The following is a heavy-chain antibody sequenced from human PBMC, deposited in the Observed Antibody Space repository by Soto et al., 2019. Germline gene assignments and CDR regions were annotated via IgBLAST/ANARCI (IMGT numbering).Heavy chain of an antibody. J-gene: IGHJ2*01. CDR2: IYHSGST. CDR3: ARVPGL. V-gene: IGHV4-30-2*01. Sequence: QLQLQESGSGLAKPSQTLSLTCAVSGGSISSGGYSWSWIRQPPGKGLEWIGYIYHSGSTYYNPSLKSRVTISVDRSQTQFSLKLSSVTAADTAVYYCARVPGLWGRGTLVTVSS. CDR1: GGSISSGGYS.